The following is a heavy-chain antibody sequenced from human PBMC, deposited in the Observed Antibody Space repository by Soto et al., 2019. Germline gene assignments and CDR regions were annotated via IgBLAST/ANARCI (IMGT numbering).Heavy chain of an antibody. D-gene: IGHD3-3*01. V-gene: IGHV4-39*01. Sequence: TLSLTCTVSGGSISSSSYYWGWIRQPPGKGLEWIGSIYYSGSTYYNPSLKSRVTISVDTSKNQFSLKLSSVTAADTAVYYCARRCYYDFWSGYYTLSYFDYWGQGTLVTVSS. J-gene: IGHJ4*02. CDR1: GGSISSSSYY. CDR3: ARRCYYDFWSGYYTLSYFDY. CDR2: IYYSGST.